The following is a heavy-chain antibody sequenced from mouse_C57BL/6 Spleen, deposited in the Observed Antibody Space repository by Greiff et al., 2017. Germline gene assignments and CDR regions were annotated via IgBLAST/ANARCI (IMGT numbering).Heavy chain of an antibody. CDR1: GLTFSSYA. V-gene: IGHV5-4*01. D-gene: IGHD2-4*01. J-gene: IGHJ2*01. CDR3: AREGLYDYDYYFDY. Sequence: EVKLVESGGGLVKPGGSLQLSCAASGLTFSSYAMSWVRQTPEKRLEWVATISDGGSYTYYPDNVKGRFTISRDNAKNNLYLQMSHLKSEDTAMYYCAREGLYDYDYYFDYWGQGTTLTVSS. CDR2: ISDGGSYT.